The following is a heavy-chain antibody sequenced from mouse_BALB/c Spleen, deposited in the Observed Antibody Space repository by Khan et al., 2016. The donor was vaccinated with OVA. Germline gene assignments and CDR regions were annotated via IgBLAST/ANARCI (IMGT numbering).Heavy chain of an antibody. J-gene: IGHJ1*01. CDR2: ISSGDNST. CDR1: GFAFSNYD. Sequence: EVELVESGGGLVKLGGSLKLSCTASGFAFSNYDMSWVRQTPEKRLEWVASISSGDNSTYSPDTVKGRFTISRDNANNTLYLQMSSLKSEDTAIYYCTRRPGYFDVWGAGTSVTVSS. V-gene: IGHV5-12-1*01. CDR3: TRRPGYFDV.